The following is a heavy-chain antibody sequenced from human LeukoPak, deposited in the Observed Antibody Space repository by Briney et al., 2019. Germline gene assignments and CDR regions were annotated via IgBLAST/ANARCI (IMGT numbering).Heavy chain of an antibody. Sequence: PSETLSLTGTGSGVTITSYYWSWIRQPPGKGMEWIGYIYYSGSTNYNPSRKSGVTISVDTTKNQFSLKLSSVTAADTAVYYCARVSSEFDPWGQGTLVTVSS. CDR2: IYYSGST. J-gene: IGHJ5*02. V-gene: IGHV4-59*01. D-gene: IGHD1-14*01. CDR3: ARVSSEFDP. CDR1: GVTITSYY.